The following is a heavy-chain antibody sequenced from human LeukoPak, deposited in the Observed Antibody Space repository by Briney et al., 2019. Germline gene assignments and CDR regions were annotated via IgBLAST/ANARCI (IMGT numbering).Heavy chain of an antibody. D-gene: IGHD2-2*02. V-gene: IGHV3-30*03. CDR3: ASGRYCSSTSCYTGEIFDY. CDR2: ISDDGSNK. Sequence: PGRSLRLSCAASGFTFSSYGMHWVRQAPGKGLEWVAVISDDGSNKYYVDSVKGRFTISRDNPKNTLYLQMNSLRAEDTAVYYCASGRYCSSTSCYTGEIFDYWGQGTLVTVSS. CDR1: GFTFSSYG. J-gene: IGHJ4*02.